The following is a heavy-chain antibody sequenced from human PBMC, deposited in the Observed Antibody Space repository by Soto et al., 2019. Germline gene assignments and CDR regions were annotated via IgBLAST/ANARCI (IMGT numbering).Heavy chain of an antibody. V-gene: IGHV3-74*01. CDR1: GFTFSSYW. D-gene: IGHD3-22*01. J-gene: IGHJ4*02. Sequence: EVQLVESGGGLVQPGGSLTLSCAASGFTFSSYWMHWVRQAPGKGLVWVARIKSDGSGTIYADSVKGRLTISRDNARNTLYLQMNSLRAEDTAVYFCARGDGDYYDGNGYLGRHWGQGTLVTVSP. CDR2: IKSDGSGT. CDR3: ARGDGDYYDGNGYLGRH.